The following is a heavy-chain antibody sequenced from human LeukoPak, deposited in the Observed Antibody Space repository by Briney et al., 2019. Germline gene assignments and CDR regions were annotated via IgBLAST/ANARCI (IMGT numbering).Heavy chain of an antibody. D-gene: IGHD2-2*01. J-gene: IGHJ3*02. V-gene: IGHV5-51*01. Sequence: GESLKISCKGSGYSFTYYWVVWVRQMPGKGLEWMGVIYPGDSDTRYSPSFQGQVTISADKSITTAYLQWSSLKASDTAMYYCARILQPAERGALDIWGQGQWSPSLQ. CDR3: ARILQPAERGALDI. CDR1: GYSFTYYW. CDR2: IYPGDSDT.